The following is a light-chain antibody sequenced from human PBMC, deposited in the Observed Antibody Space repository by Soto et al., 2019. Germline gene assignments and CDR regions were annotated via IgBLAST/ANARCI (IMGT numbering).Light chain of an antibody. CDR2: ANT. V-gene: IGLV1-40*01. J-gene: IGLJ2*01. CDR3: QSYDTSLRGSV. CDR1: SSNTGAGYD. Sequence: QSVLMQPPSVSGAPGQRVTISCTGSSSNTGAGYDVQWYQQFPGAAPKLLISANTNRPSGVPYRFSGSKSGTSASLAISGLQAGDEAVYYCQSYDTSLRGSVFGGGTKLTVL.